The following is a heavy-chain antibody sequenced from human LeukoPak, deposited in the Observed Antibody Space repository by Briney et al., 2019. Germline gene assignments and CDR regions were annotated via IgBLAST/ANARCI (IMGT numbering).Heavy chain of an antibody. J-gene: IGHJ4*02. CDR1: GYTFTSYG. D-gene: IGHD2-15*01. CDR2: ISAYNGNT. CDR3: ARDGDCSGGSCYLYGLDY. Sequence: ASVKVSCKASGYTFTSYGISWVRQAPGQGLEWMGWISAYNGNTNYAQKLQGRVTMTTDTSTSTAYMELRSLRSDDTAVYYCARDGDCSGGSCYLYGLDYWGQGTLVTVSS. V-gene: IGHV1-18*01.